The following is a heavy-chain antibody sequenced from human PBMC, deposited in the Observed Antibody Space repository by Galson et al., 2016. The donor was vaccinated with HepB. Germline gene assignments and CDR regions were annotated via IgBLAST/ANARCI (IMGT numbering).Heavy chain of an antibody. CDR2: IFSGGST. Sequence: SLRLSCAVSGFTFSSYWMHWVRQAPGKGLEWVSIIFSGGSTLYADSVKGRFTISRDDSKNTLYLQMDSLRDEDTAVYFCARASISHFDFWGQGILVTVSS. CDR3: ARASISHFDF. J-gene: IGHJ4*02. CDR1: GFTFSSYW. V-gene: IGHV3-53*01.